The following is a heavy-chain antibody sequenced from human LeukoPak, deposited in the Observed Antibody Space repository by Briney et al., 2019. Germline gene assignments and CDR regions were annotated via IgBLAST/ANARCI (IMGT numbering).Heavy chain of an antibody. D-gene: IGHD6-6*01. V-gene: IGHV1-18*01. Sequence: ASVKVSCKASGYTFTSYGISWVRQAPGQGLEWVGWISAYNGNTNYAQKLQGRVTMTTDTSTSTAYMELRSLRSDDTAVYYCAREEQLVPPYYYYYMDVWGKGTTVTVSS. CDR1: GYTFTSYG. J-gene: IGHJ6*03. CDR2: ISAYNGNT. CDR3: AREEQLVPPYYYYYMDV.